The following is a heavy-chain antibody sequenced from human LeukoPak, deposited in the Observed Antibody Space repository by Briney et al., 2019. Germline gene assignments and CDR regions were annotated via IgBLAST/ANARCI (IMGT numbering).Heavy chain of an antibody. Sequence: GGSLRLSCAASGFTFSSYGMHWVRQAPGKGLEWVAFIRHDGSNKYYADSVKGRFTISRDNAKNSLYLQMNSLRAEDTAVYYCPRDKEGDGYRYDAFDIWGQGTMVTVSS. CDR1: GFTFSSYG. CDR3: PRDKEGDGYRYDAFDI. V-gene: IGHV3-30*02. J-gene: IGHJ3*02. D-gene: IGHD5-24*01. CDR2: IRHDGSNK.